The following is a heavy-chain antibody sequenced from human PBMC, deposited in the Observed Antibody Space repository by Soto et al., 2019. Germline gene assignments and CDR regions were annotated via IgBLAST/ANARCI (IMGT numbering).Heavy chain of an antibody. V-gene: IGHV3-33*01. CDR2: IWYDGSNK. CDR1: GFTFSNHG. J-gene: IGHJ4*02. Sequence: QVQLVESGGGVVQPGRSLRLSCAASGFTFSNHGMHWVRQAPGKGLEWVAVIWYDGSNKYYADSVKGRFTISRDNSKNSLFLQMNSLRAEDTAVYYCARDPPSPDYADYVVGYYDFWGQGTLVTVSS. D-gene: IGHD4-17*01. CDR3: ARDPPSPDYADYVVGYYDF.